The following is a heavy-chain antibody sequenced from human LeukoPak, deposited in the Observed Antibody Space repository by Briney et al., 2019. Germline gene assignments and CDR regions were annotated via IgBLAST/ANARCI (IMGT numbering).Heavy chain of an antibody. CDR2: ISGSSSST. CDR3: AKDSSSAAYSGYFDY. D-gene: IGHD3-16*01. Sequence: RGSLRVSCAASGVTFSSYVVSCVCHAPGGGRGWGLDISGSSSSTYYADSVKGRFTISRDNSKNTLYLQMNSLRAEDTAVYYCAKDSSSAAYSGYFDYWGQGTLVTVSS. CDR1: GVTFSSYV. V-gene: IGHV3-23*01. J-gene: IGHJ4*02.